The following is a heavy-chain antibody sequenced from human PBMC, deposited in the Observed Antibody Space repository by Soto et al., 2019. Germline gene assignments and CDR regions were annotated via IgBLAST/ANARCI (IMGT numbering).Heavy chain of an antibody. D-gene: IGHD1-1*01. Sequence: SETLSLTCTVSGGSISSSSYYWGWIRQPPGKGLEWIGEINHSGSTNYNPSLKSRVTISVDTSKNQFSLKLSSVTAADTAVYYCAREGRLEPPKKHHNWFDPWGQGTLVTVSS. J-gene: IGHJ5*02. CDR3: AREGRLEPPKKHHNWFDP. CDR2: INHSGST. CDR1: GGSISSSSYY. V-gene: IGHV4-39*07.